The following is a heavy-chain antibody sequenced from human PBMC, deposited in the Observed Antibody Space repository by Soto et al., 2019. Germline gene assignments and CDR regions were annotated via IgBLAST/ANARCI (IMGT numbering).Heavy chain of an antibody. Sequence: SETLSLTCTVSGGSISSSSYYWGWIRQPPGKGLEWIGSIYYSGSTYYNPSLKSRVTISVDTSKNQFSLKLSSVTAADTAVYYCARLDCSSTSCYAGHYYYYGMDVWGQGTTVTVSS. CDR1: GGSISSSSYY. D-gene: IGHD2-2*01. CDR3: ARLDCSSTSCYAGHYYYYGMDV. CDR2: IYYSGST. V-gene: IGHV4-39*01. J-gene: IGHJ6*02.